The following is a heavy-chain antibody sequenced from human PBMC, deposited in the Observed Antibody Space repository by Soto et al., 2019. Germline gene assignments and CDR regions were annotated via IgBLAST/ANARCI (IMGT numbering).Heavy chain of an antibody. J-gene: IGHJ4*02. Sequence: PSETLSLTCTVSGGSISSCYWSWIRQPPGKGLEWIGYIYCSGSTNYNPSLKSRVTISVDTSKNQFSLKLSSVTAADTAVYFCARGSGYSSSWYGFDCWGQGTLVTVSS. CDR1: GGSISSCY. CDR2: IYCSGST. CDR3: ARGSGYSSSWYGFDC. D-gene: IGHD6-13*01. V-gene: IGHV4-59*01.